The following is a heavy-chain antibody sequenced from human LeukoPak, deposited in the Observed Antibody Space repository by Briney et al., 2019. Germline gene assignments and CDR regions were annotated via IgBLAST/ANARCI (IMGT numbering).Heavy chain of an antibody. CDR1: GGSFSGYY. D-gene: IGHD3-10*01. J-gene: IGHJ5*02. V-gene: IGHV4-34*01. CDR2: INHSGST. CDR3: ARGPPRITMVRGVIGWFDP. Sequence: SETLSLTCAVYGGSFSGYYWSWIRQPPGKGLEWIGEINHSGSTNYNPSLKSRVTISVDTSKNQFSLKLSSVTAADTAVYYCARGPPRITMVRGVIGWFDPWGQGTLVTVSS.